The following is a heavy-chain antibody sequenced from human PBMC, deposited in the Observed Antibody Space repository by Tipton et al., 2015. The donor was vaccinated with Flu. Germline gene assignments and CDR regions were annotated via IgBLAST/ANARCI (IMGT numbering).Heavy chain of an antibody. D-gene: IGHD3-16*01. V-gene: IGHV1-18*01. CDR3: ARLEIRGGETPTGY. CDR1: GYNFNNYG. Sequence: QLVQSGAEVKKPGASVKVSCKAFGYNFNNYGINWVRQAPGQGLEWMGWISGYNGDTNYAQKFLGRVSMTTDPSTSTGYMELGSLTSDDTAVYYCARLEIRGGETPTGYWGQGTLVIVSS. CDR2: ISGYNGDT. J-gene: IGHJ4*02.